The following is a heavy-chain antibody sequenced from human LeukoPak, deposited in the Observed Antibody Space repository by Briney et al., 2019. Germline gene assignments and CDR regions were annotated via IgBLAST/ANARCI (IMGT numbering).Heavy chain of an antibody. CDR2: IKQDGSEK. V-gene: IGHV3-7*05. CDR1: GFTFSSYW. J-gene: IGHJ3*02. D-gene: IGHD3-9*01. Sequence: TGGSLRLSCAASGFTFSSYWMSWVRQPPGKGLEWVANIKQDGSEKYYVDSVKGRFTISRDNSKNTLYLQMNSLRAEDTAVYYCAKDLTPTIPDAFDIWGQGTMVTVSS. CDR3: AKDLTPTIPDAFDI.